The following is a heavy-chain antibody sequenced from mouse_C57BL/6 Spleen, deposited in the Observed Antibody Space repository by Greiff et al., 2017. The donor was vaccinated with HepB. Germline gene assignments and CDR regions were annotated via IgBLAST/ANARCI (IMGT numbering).Heavy chain of an antibody. D-gene: IGHD3-2*02. J-gene: IGHJ2*01. V-gene: IGHV1-53*01. CDR2: INPSNGGT. CDR3: ARGGAQATLYFDY. Sequence: VQLQQPGTELVKPGASVKLSCKASGYTFTSYWMHWVKQRPGQGLEWIGNINPSNGGTNYNEKFKSKATLTVDKSSSTAYMQLSSLTSEDSAVYYCARGGAQATLYFDYWGQGTTLTVSS. CDR1: GYTFTSYW.